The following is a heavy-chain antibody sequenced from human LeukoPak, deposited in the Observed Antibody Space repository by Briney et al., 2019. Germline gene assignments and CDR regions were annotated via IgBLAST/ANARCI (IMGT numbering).Heavy chain of an antibody. CDR2: IYFSGST. J-gene: IGHJ4*02. CDR3: ARRTVATTGVDY. CDR1: GASTSSRSYY. V-gene: IGHV4-39*01. Sequence: SETLSLTCTVSGASTSSRSYYWDWMRQPPGKGLDWIGSIYFSGSTYYNPPLKSRVTISVDTSKNQFSLKLSSVTAADTAVYYCARRTVATTGVDYWGQGSLVTVSS. D-gene: IGHD5-12*01.